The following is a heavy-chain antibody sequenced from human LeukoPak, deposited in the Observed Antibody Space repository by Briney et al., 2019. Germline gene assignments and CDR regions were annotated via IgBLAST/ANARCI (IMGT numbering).Heavy chain of an antibody. J-gene: IGHJ4*02. D-gene: IGHD6-19*01. CDR3: ARSGGSGWYYYFDY. Sequence: GGSLRLSCVASGFTFSSNGMHWVRQAPGKGLEWVTFIQYDGSEKYYVDSVKGRFTISRDNAKNSLYLQMNSLRAEDTAVYYCARSGGSGWYYYFDYWGQGTLVTVSS. CDR2: IQYDGSEK. V-gene: IGHV3-30*02. CDR1: GFTFSSNG.